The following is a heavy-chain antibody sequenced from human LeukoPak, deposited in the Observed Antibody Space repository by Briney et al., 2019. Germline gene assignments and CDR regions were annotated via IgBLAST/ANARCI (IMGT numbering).Heavy chain of an antibody. J-gene: IGHJ4*02. Sequence: PGGSLRLSCAASGFTFSTYSMTWVRQAPGKGREWVSYIGYSNIPIYYADSVRGRFTVSRDNAKNSQYLQMNSLKDEDTAVYYCATAGSNTQTWWFDYWGRGVLVTVSS. D-gene: IGHD2-15*01. CDR2: IGYSNIPI. CDR3: ATAGSNTQTWWFDY. CDR1: GFTFSTYS. V-gene: IGHV3-48*02.